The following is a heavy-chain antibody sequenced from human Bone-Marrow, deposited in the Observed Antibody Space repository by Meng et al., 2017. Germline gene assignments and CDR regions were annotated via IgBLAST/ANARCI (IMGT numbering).Heavy chain of an antibody. Sequence: QVQLVESGGGVVQPGRSLRLSCAASGFTFSSYAISWVRQAPGQGLEWMGGIIPIFGTANYAQKFQGRVTITTDESTSTAYMELSSLRSEDTAVYYCASQVAGSTGGLSHDYWGQGTLVTVSS. CDR2: IIPIFGTA. CDR1: GFTFSSYA. J-gene: IGHJ4*02. D-gene: IGHD6-19*01. V-gene: IGHV1-69*01. CDR3: ASQVAGSTGGLSHDY.